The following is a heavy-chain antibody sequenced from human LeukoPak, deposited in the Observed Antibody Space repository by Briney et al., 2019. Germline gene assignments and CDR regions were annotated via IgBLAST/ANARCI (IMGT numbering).Heavy chain of an antibody. V-gene: IGHV3-53*01. D-gene: IGHD2-15*01. J-gene: IGHJ4*02. Sequence: GGSLRLSCAASGFTVSSNYMSWVRQAPGKGLEWVSVIYSGGSTYYADSVKGRFTISRDNSKNTLYLQMNSLRAEDTAVYYCARDYCSGGSCYPDYWGQGTLVTASS. CDR1: GFTVSSNY. CDR3: ARDYCSGGSCYPDY. CDR2: IYSGGST.